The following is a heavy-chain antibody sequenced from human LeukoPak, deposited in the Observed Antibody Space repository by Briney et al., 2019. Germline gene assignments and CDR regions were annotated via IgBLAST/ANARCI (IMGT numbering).Heavy chain of an antibody. CDR3: ARGGHGSGSYGLGLDY. V-gene: IGHV3-33*01. CDR2: IWYDGSNK. D-gene: IGHD3-10*01. Sequence: GGSLRLSCAASGFTFSSYGMHWVRQAPGKGLEGVAVIWYDGSNKYYADSVKGRFTISRDNSKNTLYLQMNSLSAEDTAVYYCARGGHGSGSYGLGLDYWGQGTLVTVSS. CDR1: GFTFSSYG. J-gene: IGHJ4*02.